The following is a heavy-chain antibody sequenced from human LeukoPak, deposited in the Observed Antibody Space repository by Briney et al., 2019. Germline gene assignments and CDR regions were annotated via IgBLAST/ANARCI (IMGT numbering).Heavy chain of an antibody. CDR2: IYGSGST. CDR3: AREGTSGTHLNWFDP. D-gene: IGHD1-1*01. CDR1: GGSISSYY. Sequence: PSGTLPLTCTVSGGSISSYYWSWIRQPPGKGLEWIGHIYGSGSTNYNPSLKSRVTLSVDTSKNQFSLKLSSVTAADTAVYYCAREGTSGTHLNWFDPWGQGTLVTVSS. J-gene: IGHJ5*02. V-gene: IGHV4-59*01.